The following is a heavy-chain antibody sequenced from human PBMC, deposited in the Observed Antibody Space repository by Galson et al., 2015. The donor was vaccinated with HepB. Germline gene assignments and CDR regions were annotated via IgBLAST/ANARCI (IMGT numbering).Heavy chain of an antibody. Sequence: SVKVSCKASGYTFTSYGFSWVRQAPGQGLEWMGWISAYNGNTNYAQKLQGRVTMTTDTPTSTAYMELRSLTSDDTAVYYCAREWDYCGMDVWSQGTTDTVSS. V-gene: IGHV1-18*04. CDR2: ISAYNGNT. D-gene: IGHD1-26*01. J-gene: IGHJ6*02. CDR1: GYTFTSYG. CDR3: AREWDYCGMDV.